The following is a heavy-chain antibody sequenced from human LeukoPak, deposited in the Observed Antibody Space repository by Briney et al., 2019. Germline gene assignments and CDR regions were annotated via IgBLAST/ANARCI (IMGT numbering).Heavy chain of an antibody. CDR3: ATASYDSIGIFDY. V-gene: IGHV3-43D*03. CDR2: ISWDGVST. CDR1: GFTFADYA. Sequence: GGSLRLSCAVSGFTFADYAMTGVRQAPGQGLECVSLISWDGVSTYSDSVTGRFTTPRDNNKNSPYLQINSMRTQDTARSYFATASYDSIGIFDYWGQGTPVTVPS. D-gene: IGHD3-22*01. J-gene: IGHJ4*02.